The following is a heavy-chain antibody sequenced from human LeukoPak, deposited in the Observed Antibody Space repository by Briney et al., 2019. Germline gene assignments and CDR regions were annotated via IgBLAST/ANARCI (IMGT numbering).Heavy chain of an antibody. CDR1: GFTFSGFA. CDR2: ISGSGDNT. D-gene: IGHD1-26*01. CDR3: AKMKGHPLPKYYMDI. Sequence: GGSLRLSCAASGFTFSGFAMSWVRRTPGKGLEWVSGISGSGDNTLYADSVEGRFTISRDNSKNTLYLEMNSLRAEDTAIYYCAKMKGHPLPKYYMDIWGQGTTVTVSS. V-gene: IGHV3-23*01. J-gene: IGHJ6*01.